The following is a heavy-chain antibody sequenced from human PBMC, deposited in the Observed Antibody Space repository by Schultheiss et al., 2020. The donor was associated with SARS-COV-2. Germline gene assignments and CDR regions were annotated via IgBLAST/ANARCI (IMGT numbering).Heavy chain of an antibody. CDR1: GYTFTGYY. Sequence: ASVKVSCKASGYTFTGYYMHWVRQAPGQGLEWMGWINPNSGGTNYAQKFQGWVTMTRDTSISTAYMELSRLRSDDTAVYYCARSLDVYGSGSYWYYYYGMDVWGQGTTVTVSS. CDR3: ARSLDVYGSGSYWYYYYGMDV. J-gene: IGHJ6*02. D-gene: IGHD3-10*01. CDR2: INPNSGGT. V-gene: IGHV1-2*04.